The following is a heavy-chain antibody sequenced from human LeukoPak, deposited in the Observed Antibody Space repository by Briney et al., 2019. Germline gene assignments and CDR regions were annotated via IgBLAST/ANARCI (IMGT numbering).Heavy chain of an antibody. D-gene: IGHD2-15*01. CDR2: INSDGSST. V-gene: IGHV3-74*01. CDR3: ARGTGCSGGSCYGLFDF. CDR1: GFTFSSYW. J-gene: IGHJ4*02. Sequence: GGSLRLSCAASGFTFSSYWMHWVRQAPGKGLVWVSRINSDGSSTSYADSVKGRFTISRDNAKNTLYLQMNSLRAEDTAVYYCARGTGCSGGSCYGLFDFWGQGNLVTVSS.